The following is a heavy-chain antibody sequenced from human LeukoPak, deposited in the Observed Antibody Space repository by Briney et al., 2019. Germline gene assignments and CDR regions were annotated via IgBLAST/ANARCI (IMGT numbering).Heavy chain of an antibody. V-gene: IGHV3-30*04. D-gene: IGHD4-23*01. CDR3: ARDSVVTLDY. CDR2: ISYDGSNK. J-gene: IGHJ4*02. CDR1: GFTFRNYV. Sequence: PGGSLRLSCAASGFTFRNYVIHWVRQAPGKGLEWVAVISYDGSNKYYADSVKGRFTISRDNSKNTLYLQMNSLRAEDTAVYYCARDSVVTLDYWGQGTLVTVSS.